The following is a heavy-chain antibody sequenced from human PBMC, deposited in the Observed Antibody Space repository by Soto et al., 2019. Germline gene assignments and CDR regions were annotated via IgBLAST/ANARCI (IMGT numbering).Heavy chain of an antibody. CDR2: IYYSGTT. CDR1: GGSISSRSYY. CDR3: ARVFPSGGNWFDP. D-gene: IGHD3-16*01. Sequence: SETLSLTCTVSGGSISSRSYYWGWIRQPPGKGLEWIGNIYYSGTTYHSPSLKSRVTMSVDTSKNQFSLKLTSVTAADTAVYYCARVFPSGGNWFDPWGQGTLVTVAS. J-gene: IGHJ5*02. V-gene: IGHV4-39*01.